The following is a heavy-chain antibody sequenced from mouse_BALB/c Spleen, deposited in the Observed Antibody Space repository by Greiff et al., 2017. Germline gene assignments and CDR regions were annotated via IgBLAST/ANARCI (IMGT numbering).Heavy chain of an antibody. V-gene: IGHV14-1*02. D-gene: IGHD2-10*01. CDR2: IDPENGNT. J-gene: IGHJ4*01. CDR1: GYTFTSYD. CDR3: ARGLLNYYAMDY. Sequence: EVQLQQSGPELVKPGALVKISCKASGYTFTSYDINWVKQRPGQGLEWIGWIDPENGNTIYYPKFQGKASITADRSSNTAYLQLNILTSEDTAVYYCARGLLNYYAMDYWGQGTSVTVSS.